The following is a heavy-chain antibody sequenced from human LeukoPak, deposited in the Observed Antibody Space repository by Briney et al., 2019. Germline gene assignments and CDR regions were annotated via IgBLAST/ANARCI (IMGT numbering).Heavy chain of an antibody. J-gene: IGHJ4*02. Sequence: SETLSLTCTDSGGSISSSSYYWGWIRQPPGKGLEWIGSIYYSGSTYYNPSLKSRVTISVDTSKNQFSLKLSSVTAADTAVYYCARHSQKLPFDYWGQGTLVTVSS. V-gene: IGHV4-39*01. D-gene: IGHD2-15*01. CDR2: IYYSGST. CDR3: ARHSQKLPFDY. CDR1: GGSISSSSYY.